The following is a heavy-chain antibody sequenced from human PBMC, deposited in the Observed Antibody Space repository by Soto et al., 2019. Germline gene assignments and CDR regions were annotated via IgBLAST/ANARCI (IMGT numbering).Heavy chain of an antibody. Sequence: ELQLLDSGGGLVQPGGSLRLSCAASGFTFRSYAMSWVRQAPGKGLEWVSAISGSGGSTYYADSVKGRFTISRDNSKNTLYLQMNSLRAEDTAIYYCAKGAVVPRWLQPSRPAWGQGTLVTVSS. CDR3: AKGAVVPRWLQPSRPA. CDR2: ISGSGGST. CDR1: GFTFRSYA. V-gene: IGHV3-23*01. J-gene: IGHJ5*02. D-gene: IGHD5-12*01.